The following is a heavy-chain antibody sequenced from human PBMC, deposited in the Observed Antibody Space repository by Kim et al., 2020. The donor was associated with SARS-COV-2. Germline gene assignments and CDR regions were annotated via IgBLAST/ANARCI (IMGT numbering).Heavy chain of an antibody. CDR3: VRDASPYYDVLTGSYSYSHAMDV. V-gene: IGHV3-23*01. J-gene: IGHJ6*02. Sequence: GGSLRLSCVASGIAFDSYAINWVRQAPGKGLEWVSAVSGSGGATYYVDSVKGRFTISRDSSTRTVSLQMSSLRAEDTALYYCVRDASPYYDVLTGSYSYSHAMDVWGHGTTVTVSS. CDR2: VSGSGGAT. D-gene: IGHD3-9*01. CDR1: GIAFDSYA.